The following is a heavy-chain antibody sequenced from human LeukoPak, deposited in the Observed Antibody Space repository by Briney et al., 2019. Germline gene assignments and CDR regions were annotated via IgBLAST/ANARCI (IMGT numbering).Heavy chain of an antibody. Sequence: ASVKVSCKASGYSFTAQYMHWLRQAPGQGLEWMGWINPNNGDTKYAQSFLGRVTMTRDTSTTTAYMELSSLRSDDTAVYFCASSPRSASPPPYDYWGQGTLFTVSS. CDR3: ASSPRSASPPPYDY. J-gene: IGHJ4*02. V-gene: IGHV1-2*02. CDR2: INPNNGDT. D-gene: IGHD2-2*01. CDR1: GYSFTAQY.